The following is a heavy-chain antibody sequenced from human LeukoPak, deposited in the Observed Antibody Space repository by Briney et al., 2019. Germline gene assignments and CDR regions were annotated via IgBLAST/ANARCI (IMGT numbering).Heavy chain of an antibody. CDR1: GFTFSSYA. D-gene: IGHD2-2*01. Sequence: GGSLRLSCAASGFTFSSYAMSWARQAPGKGLEWVSAISGSGGSTYYADSVKGRFTISRDNAKNSLYLQMNSLRAEDTAVYYCARDSLIPIGYCSSTSCRVGYFDYWGQGTLVTVSS. CDR3: ARDSLIPIGYCSSTSCRVGYFDY. V-gene: IGHV3-23*01. CDR2: ISGSGGST. J-gene: IGHJ4*02.